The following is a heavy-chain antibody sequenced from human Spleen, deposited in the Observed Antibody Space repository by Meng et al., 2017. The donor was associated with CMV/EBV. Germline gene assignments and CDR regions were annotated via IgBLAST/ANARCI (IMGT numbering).Heavy chain of an antibody. D-gene: IGHD3-22*01. V-gene: IGHV3-30*02. CDR3: ALGPSYYYDSRNIFDY. J-gene: IGHJ4*02. Sequence: GESLKISCAASGFTFSSYGMHWVRQAPGRGLEWVAFIRYDGSNKYYADSVKGRFTISRDNSKNTLYLQMNSLRSEDTAVYYCALGPSYYYDSRNIFDYWGQGTLVTVSS. CDR2: IRYDGSNK. CDR1: GFTFSSYG.